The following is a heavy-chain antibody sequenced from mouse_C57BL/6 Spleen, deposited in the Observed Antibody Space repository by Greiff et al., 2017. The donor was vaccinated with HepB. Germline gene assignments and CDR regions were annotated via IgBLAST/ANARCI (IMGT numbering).Heavy chain of an antibody. D-gene: IGHD2-3*01. CDR3: ALIYDGYWYFDV. Sequence: QVQLQQSGAELVKPGASVKLSCKASGYTFTSYWMHWVKQRPGQGLEWIGMIHPNSGSTNYNEKFKSKATLTVDKSSSTAYMQLSSLTSEDSAVYYCALIYDGYWYFDVWGTGTTVTVSS. J-gene: IGHJ1*03. CDR1: GYTFTSYW. CDR2: IHPNSGST. V-gene: IGHV1-64*01.